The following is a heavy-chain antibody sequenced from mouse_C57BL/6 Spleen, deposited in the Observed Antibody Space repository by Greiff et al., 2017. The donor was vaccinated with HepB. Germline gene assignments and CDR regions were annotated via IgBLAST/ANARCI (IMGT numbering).Heavy chain of an antibody. V-gene: IGHV1-53*01. CDR2: INPSNGGT. J-gene: IGHJ3*01. D-gene: IGHD4-1*01. CDR3: ARSGANWSWFAY. CDR1: GYTFTSYW. Sequence: QVQLQQPGPELVKPGASVKLSCKASGYTFTSYWMHWVKQRPGQGLEWIGNINPSNGGTNYNEKFKSKATLTVDKSSSTAYMQLSSLTSEDSAVYYCARSGANWSWFAYWGQGTLVTVSA.